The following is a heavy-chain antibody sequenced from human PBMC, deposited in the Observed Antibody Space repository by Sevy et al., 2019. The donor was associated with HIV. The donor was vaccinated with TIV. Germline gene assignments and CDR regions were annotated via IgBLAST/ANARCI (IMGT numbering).Heavy chain of an antibody. V-gene: IGHV3-23*01. CDR3: AREGGSYYYYFDY. J-gene: IGHJ4*02. CDR2: ISGSSDSA. Sequence: GGSLRLSCVTSGFTFNNYPMTWVRQAPGKGLEWVSAISGSSDSAYYADSVKDRFIISRDNSKNTLYLQMHSLRAEDTAVYYRAREGGSYYYYFDYWGQGTLVTVSS. D-gene: IGHD1-26*01. CDR1: GFTFNNYP.